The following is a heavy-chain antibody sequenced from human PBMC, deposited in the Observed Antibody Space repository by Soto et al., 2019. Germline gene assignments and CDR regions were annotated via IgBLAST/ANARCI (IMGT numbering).Heavy chain of an antibody. Sequence: QVPLVQSGAEVKKPGASVKVSCKASGYTFTDYAVSWVRQAPGQGLEWMGWISAYNDNINYAQKFQGRVTMTTDTSMSTVYMELRSLRSDDTAMYFCARFDWLSAWFDPWGQGTPVTVSS. CDR1: GYTFTDYA. CDR3: ARFDWLSAWFDP. J-gene: IGHJ5*02. V-gene: IGHV1-18*01. CDR2: ISAYNDNI. D-gene: IGHD3-9*01.